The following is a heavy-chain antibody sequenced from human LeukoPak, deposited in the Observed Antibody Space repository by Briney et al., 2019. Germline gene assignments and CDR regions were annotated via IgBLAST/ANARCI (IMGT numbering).Heavy chain of an antibody. D-gene: IGHD2-21*02. CDR1: GGSLSSYY. Sequence: SETLSLTCTVSGGSLSSYYWGWIRQPPGKGLEWIGYIYYSGSTNYNPSLKSRVTISVDTSKNQFSLKLSSVTAADTAVYYCARLPYCGGDCYPFDYWGQGTLVTVSS. CDR2: IYYSGST. CDR3: ARLPYCGGDCYPFDY. J-gene: IGHJ4*02. V-gene: IGHV4-59*08.